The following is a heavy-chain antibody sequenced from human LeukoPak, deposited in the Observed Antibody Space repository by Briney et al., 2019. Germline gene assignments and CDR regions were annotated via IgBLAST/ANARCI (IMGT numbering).Heavy chain of an antibody. D-gene: IGHD4-23*01. CDR3: ARESYGGNSGNY. J-gene: IGHJ4*02. Sequence: GRSLRLSCAASGFTFDDYAMHWVRQAPGKGLEWVSGISWNSGSIGYADSVKGRFTISRDNAKNSLYLQMNSLRAEDTAVYYCARESYGGNSGNYWGQGTLVTVSS. CDR2: ISWNSGSI. CDR1: GFTFDDYA. V-gene: IGHV3-9*01.